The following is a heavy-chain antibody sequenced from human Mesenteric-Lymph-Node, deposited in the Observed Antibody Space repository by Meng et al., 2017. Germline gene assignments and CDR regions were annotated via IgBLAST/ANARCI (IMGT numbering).Heavy chain of an antibody. CDR3: GKDSRGPSVRAFDI. CDR1: GFTFSDHA. V-gene: IGHV3-23*01. Sequence: GESLKISCTASGFTFSDHALGWVRQAPGKGLEWVSTISGSGGNTYYADSVKGRFTISRDNSKNTLYLQMNSLRVEDTAVYYCGKDSRGPSVRAFDIWGQGTVVTVSS. CDR2: ISGSGGNT. J-gene: IGHJ3*02. D-gene: IGHD3-3*01.